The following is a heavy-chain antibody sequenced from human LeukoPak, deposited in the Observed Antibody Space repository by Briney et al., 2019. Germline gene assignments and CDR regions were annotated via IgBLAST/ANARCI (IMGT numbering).Heavy chain of an antibody. CDR1: GGSFSGYY. J-gene: IGHJ4*02. D-gene: IGHD2-15*01. Sequence: PSETLSLTCAVYGGSFSGYYWSWIRQPPGKGLEWIGEINHSGSTNYNTSLKSRVTISVDTSKNQFSLKLSSVTAADTAVYYCARRPNCSGGSCYAYYFDYWGQGTLVTVSS. CDR3: ARRPNCSGGSCYAYYFDY. V-gene: IGHV4-34*01. CDR2: INHSGST.